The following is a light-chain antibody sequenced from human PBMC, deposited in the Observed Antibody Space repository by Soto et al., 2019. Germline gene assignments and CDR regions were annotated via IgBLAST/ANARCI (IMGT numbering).Light chain of an antibody. CDR2: EVS. V-gene: IGLV2-14*02. J-gene: IGLJ3*02. CDR3: SSLTRSDTWV. Sequence: QSVLTQPASVSGSPGQLITISCTGGSSDVGSYNRVSWYRQHPGKAPQLMIYEVSNRPSGVSNRFSGSKSGNTASLTISGLQAEDEADYFCSSLTRSDTWVIGGGTKVTVL. CDR1: SSDVGSYNR.